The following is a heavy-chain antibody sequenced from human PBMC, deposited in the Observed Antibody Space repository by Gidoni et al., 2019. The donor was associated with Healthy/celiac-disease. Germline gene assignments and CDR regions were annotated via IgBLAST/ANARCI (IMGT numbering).Heavy chain of an antibody. D-gene: IGHD3-3*01. J-gene: IGHJ3*02. CDR3: AKDPWYDFWSGYYTESNNAFDI. Sequence: EVQLLESGGGLVQPGGSLRLSWSAYGFTFSSYASSWVRQAPGKGLEWVSAISGSGGSTYYADSVKGRFTISRDNSKNTLYLQMNSLRAEDTAVYYCAKDPWYDFWSGYYTESNNAFDIWGQGTMVTVSS. V-gene: IGHV3-23*01. CDR2: ISGSGGST. CDR1: GFTFSSYA.